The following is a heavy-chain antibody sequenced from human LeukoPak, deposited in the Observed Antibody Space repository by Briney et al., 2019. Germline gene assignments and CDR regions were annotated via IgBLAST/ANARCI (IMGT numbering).Heavy chain of an antibody. J-gene: IGHJ5*02. CDR3: AIWAQITMVRGAPNWFDP. CDR2: MINSGSI. Sequence: PEPMSLTGAVYGGSFSAFYWSWIRQLPGLGLEWIGQMINSGSIKYNPSLKSLVIISVDTSKIQFSRMLSSVTAAETAVYYCAIWAQITMVRGAPNWFDPWGQGTPGTVSS. CDR1: GGSFSAFY. V-gene: IGHV4-34*12. D-gene: IGHD3-10*01.